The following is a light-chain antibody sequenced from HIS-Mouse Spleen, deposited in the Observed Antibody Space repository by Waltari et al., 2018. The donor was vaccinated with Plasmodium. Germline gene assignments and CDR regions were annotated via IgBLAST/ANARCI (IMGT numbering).Light chain of an antibody. CDR1: ALPTQY. V-gene: IGLV3-25*03. CDR3: QSADSSGTYQV. Sequence: SYELPQPPSVSVSPGPTARITCSGDALPTQYAYWYQQKPGQAPVLVIYNDSERPSGIPERFSGSSSGTTVTLTISGVQAEDEADYYCQSADSSGTYQVFGGGTKLTVL. J-gene: IGLJ2*01. CDR2: NDS.